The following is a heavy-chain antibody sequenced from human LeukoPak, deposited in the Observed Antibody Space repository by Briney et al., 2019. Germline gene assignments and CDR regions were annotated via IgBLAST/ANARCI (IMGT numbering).Heavy chain of an antibody. Sequence: SQTLSLTCAISGDSVSSDSATWSWIGQSPSRGLEWLGRIYYRSKWFNEYRDSTKSRVTMDPDTSKNQLSLQLRSVTPDDTAVYYCARGRPMGGIGFDYWGQGTLVTVSS. CDR1: GDSVSSDSAT. CDR2: IYYRSKWFN. CDR3: ARGRPMGGIGFDY. J-gene: IGHJ4*02. V-gene: IGHV6-1*01. D-gene: IGHD2-15*01.